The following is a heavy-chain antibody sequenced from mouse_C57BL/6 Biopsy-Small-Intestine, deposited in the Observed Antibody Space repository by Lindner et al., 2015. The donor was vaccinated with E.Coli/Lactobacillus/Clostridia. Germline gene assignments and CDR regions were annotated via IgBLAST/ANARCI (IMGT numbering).Heavy chain of an antibody. V-gene: IGHV1-76*01. J-gene: IGHJ4*01. CDR1: GYTFTDYY. CDR3: AREGNYYSNWAMDY. Sequence: VQLQESGAELVRPGASVKLSCKASGYTFTDYYINWVKQRPGQGLEWIARIYPGSGNTYYNEKFKGKATLTADKSSSTAYMELRSLTSEDSAVYFCAREGNYYSNWAMDYWGQGTSVTVSS. D-gene: IGHD2-5*01. CDR2: IYPGSGNT.